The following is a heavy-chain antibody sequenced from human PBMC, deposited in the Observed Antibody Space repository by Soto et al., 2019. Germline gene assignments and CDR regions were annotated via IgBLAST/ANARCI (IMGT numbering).Heavy chain of an antibody. CDR2: IYPGDSDT. CDR3: AKHISRDFDFWSGLYYYYAMDV. Sequence: PXESLNIYWKGSGDSFTNYWLVWVRQMPGKGLDWMGIIYPGDSDTRYNPSFQGQVTISTDNSIDTAYLQWNSLKASDTDIYYCAKHISRDFDFWSGLYYYYAMDVWGQGTTVTVSS. D-gene: IGHD3-3*01. V-gene: IGHV5-51*01. J-gene: IGHJ6*02. CDR1: GDSFTNYW.